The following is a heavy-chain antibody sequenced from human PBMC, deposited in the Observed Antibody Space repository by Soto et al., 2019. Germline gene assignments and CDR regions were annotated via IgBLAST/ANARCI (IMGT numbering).Heavy chain of an antibody. CDR1: GGSVSSGSYY. Sequence: PSETLSLTCTVSGGSVSSGSYYWSWIRQPPGKGLEWIGYIYYSGSTNYNPSLKSRVTISVDTSKNQFSLKLSSVTAADTAVYYCARDGDYYDSSGYYWFDPWGQGTLVTVSS. CDR2: IYYSGST. CDR3: ARDGDYYDSSGYYWFDP. V-gene: IGHV4-61*01. D-gene: IGHD3-22*01. J-gene: IGHJ5*02.